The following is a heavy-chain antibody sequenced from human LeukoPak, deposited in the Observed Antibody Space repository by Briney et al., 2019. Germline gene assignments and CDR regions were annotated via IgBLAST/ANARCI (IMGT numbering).Heavy chain of an antibody. D-gene: IGHD3-16*01. CDR3: AREGSAFYDYVLGGGYFDY. V-gene: IGHV4-61*02. J-gene: IGHJ4*02. Sequence: SSETLSLTCTVSGGSISSGTYYWSWIRQPAGKGLEWIGRIYSSGTTNYNPSLKSRVTISLDTSKNQFSLRLSSVTAADTAVYYCAREGSAFYDYVLGGGYFDYWGQGTLVTVSS. CDR2: IYSSGTT. CDR1: GGSISSGTYY.